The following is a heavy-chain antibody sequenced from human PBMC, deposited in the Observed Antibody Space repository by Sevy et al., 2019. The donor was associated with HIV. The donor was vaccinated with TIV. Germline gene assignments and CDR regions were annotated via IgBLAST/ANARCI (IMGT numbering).Heavy chain of an antibody. Sequence: GGSLRLSCSASGFTFSSYAMHWVRQAPGKGLEYVSAISSNGGSTYYADSMKGRFTISRDNSKNTLYLQMSSLRAEDTAVYYCVKPPYDFWSGYYNTAYFDYWGQGTLVTVSS. CDR3: VKPPYDFWSGYYNTAYFDY. D-gene: IGHD3-3*01. CDR2: ISSNGGST. V-gene: IGHV3-64D*06. J-gene: IGHJ4*02. CDR1: GFTFSSYA.